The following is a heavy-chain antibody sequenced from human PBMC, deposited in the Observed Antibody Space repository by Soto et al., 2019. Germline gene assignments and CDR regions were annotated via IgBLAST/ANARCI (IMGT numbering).Heavy chain of an antibody. J-gene: IGHJ4*02. CDR1: GFTFSSYA. Sequence: EVQLLESGGGLVQPGGSLRLSCAASGFTFSSYAMSWVRQAPGKGLEWVSAISGSGGSNYYADSVKGRFTISRDNSKNTLYLQMNSLRAEDTAVYYWAAGFRGVKAYWGQGTLVTVSS. D-gene: IGHD3-10*01. V-gene: IGHV3-23*01. CDR2: ISGSGGSN. CDR3: AAGFRGVKAY.